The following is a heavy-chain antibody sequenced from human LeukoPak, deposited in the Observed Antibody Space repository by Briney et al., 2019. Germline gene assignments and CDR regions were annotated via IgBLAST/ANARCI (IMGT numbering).Heavy chain of an antibody. CDR2: ITTYNGKT. Sequence: ASVKVSCKVSGYTLTELSMHWVRQAPGKGLEWMGWITTYNGKTNYAQNLQGRVTMTTDSSTSTAYMELWSLRSDDTAVYYCARDWGYYSDTSGYSDYWGQGTLVTVSS. CDR3: ARDWGYYSDTSGYSDY. CDR1: GYTLTELS. V-gene: IGHV1-18*01. J-gene: IGHJ4*02. D-gene: IGHD3-22*01.